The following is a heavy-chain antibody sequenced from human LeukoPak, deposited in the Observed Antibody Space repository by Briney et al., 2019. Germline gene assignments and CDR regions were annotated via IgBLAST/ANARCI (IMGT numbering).Heavy chain of an antibody. D-gene: IGHD1-26*01. CDR1: GGSFSGYY. J-gene: IGHJ1*01. CDR2: INHSGST. V-gene: IGHV4-34*01. CDR3: ARGRWELRGYFQH. Sequence: SETLSLTCAVYGGSFSGYYWSWIRQPPGKGLECIGEINHSGSTNYTPSLKSRVNISVDTSNNQFSLKLSSVTAADTAVYYCARGRWELRGYFQHWGQGTLVTVSS.